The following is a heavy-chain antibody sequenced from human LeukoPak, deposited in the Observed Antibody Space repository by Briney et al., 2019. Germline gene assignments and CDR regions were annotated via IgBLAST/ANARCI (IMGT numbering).Heavy chain of an antibody. Sequence: SVTVSFKASGGTFSSYAISWVRQAPGQGLEWMGGIIPIFGTANYAQKFQGRVTITTDESTSTAYMELSSLRSEDKAVYYCAREGYYDSSGYHFDYGGQGTLVTVSS. CDR3: AREGYYDSSGYHFDY. CDR2: IIPIFGTA. V-gene: IGHV1-69*05. D-gene: IGHD3-22*01. CDR1: GGTFSSYA. J-gene: IGHJ4*02.